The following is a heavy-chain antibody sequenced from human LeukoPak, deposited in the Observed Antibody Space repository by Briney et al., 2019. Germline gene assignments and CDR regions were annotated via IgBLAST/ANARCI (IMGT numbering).Heavy chain of an antibody. J-gene: IGHJ4*02. CDR3: ARDVVVVPAAPDY. D-gene: IGHD2-2*01. Sequence: ASVKVSCKASGYTFTGYYMHWVRQAPGQGLEWMGWINPNSGGTNYAQKFQGRVTMTRDTSISIAYMELCRLRSDDTAVYYCARDVVVVPAAPDYWGQGTLVTVSS. V-gene: IGHV1-2*02. CDR2: INPNSGGT. CDR1: GYTFTGYY.